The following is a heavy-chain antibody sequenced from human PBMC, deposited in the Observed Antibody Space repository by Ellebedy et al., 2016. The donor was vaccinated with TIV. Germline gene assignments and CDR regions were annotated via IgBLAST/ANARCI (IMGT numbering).Heavy chain of an antibody. J-gene: IGHJ4*02. CDR2: IYYSGST. Sequence: SETLSLTXTVSGGSISSGDYYWSWIRQPPGKGLEWIGYIYYSGSTYYNPSLKSRVTISVDTSKNQFSLKLSSVNAADTAVYYCATRGGLGGATGFDYWGQGTLVTVSS. CDR3: ATRGGLGGATGFDY. D-gene: IGHD1-26*01. CDR1: GGSISSGDYY. V-gene: IGHV4-30-4*01.